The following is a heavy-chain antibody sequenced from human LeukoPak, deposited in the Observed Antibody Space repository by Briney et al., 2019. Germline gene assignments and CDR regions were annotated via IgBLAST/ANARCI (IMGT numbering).Heavy chain of an antibody. CDR2: IYYSGST. CDR1: GGSISSYY. J-gene: IGHJ3*02. CDR3: ARDGLNYYDSSPYYEHAFDI. Sequence: PSETLSLTCTVSGGSISSYYWSWIRQPPGKGLEWIGYIYYSGSTNYNPSLKSRVTISVDTSKNQFSLKLSSVTAAATAVYYCARDGLNYYDSSPYYEHAFDIWGQGTMVTVSS. V-gene: IGHV4-59*01. D-gene: IGHD3-22*01.